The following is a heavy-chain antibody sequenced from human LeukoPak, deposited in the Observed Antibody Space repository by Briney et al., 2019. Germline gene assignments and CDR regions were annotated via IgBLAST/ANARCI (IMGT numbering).Heavy chain of an antibody. Sequence: GGSLRLSCAVSGFAFGSEAMSWVRQSPARGLEWVASISPGGGTTYYADYVKGRFTISRDNARNSVYLQMNSLGVEDMAVYYCARAPTVSVGYCSSASCQADYWGQGTLVTVSS. CDR2: ISPGGGTT. V-gene: IGHV3-23*01. D-gene: IGHD2-2*01. CDR1: GFAFGSEA. CDR3: ARAPTVSVGYCSSASCQADY. J-gene: IGHJ4*02.